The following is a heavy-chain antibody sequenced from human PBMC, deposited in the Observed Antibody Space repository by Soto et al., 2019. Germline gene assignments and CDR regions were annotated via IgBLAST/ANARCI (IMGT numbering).Heavy chain of an antibody. CDR1: GGSISSSSYY. Sequence: SETLSLTYTVSGGSISSSSYYWGWIRQPPGKGLEWIGSIYYSGSTYYNPSLKSRVTISVDTSKNQFSLKLSSVTAADTAVYYCARLRYYYGSVNFDPWGQGTLVTVSS. J-gene: IGHJ5*02. CDR3: ARLRYYYGSVNFDP. CDR2: IYYSGST. V-gene: IGHV4-39*01. D-gene: IGHD3-10*01.